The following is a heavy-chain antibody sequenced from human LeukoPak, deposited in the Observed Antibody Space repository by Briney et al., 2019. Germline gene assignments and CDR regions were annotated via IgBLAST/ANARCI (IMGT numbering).Heavy chain of an antibody. Sequence: SETLSLTCAVYGGSFSGYDWSWIRQPPGKGLEWIGEINHSGSTNYNPSLKSRATISVDTSKNQFSLKLNSVTAADTAVYYCARGSGYSGANYWGQGTLVTVSS. J-gene: IGHJ4*02. V-gene: IGHV4-34*01. CDR2: INHSGST. CDR3: ARGSGYSGANY. D-gene: IGHD2-15*01. CDR1: GGSFSGYD.